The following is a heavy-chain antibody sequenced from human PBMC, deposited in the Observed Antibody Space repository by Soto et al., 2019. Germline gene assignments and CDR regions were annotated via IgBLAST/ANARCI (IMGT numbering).Heavy chain of an antibody. J-gene: IGHJ4*02. D-gene: IGHD6-19*01. CDR2: ISGSGGST. CDR1: GFTFSSYA. V-gene: IGHV3-23*01. CDR3: AKSFGASSGWYDY. Sequence: GGSLRLSCAASGFTFSSYAMSGVRQAPGKGLEWVSAISGSGGSTYYADSVKGRFTISRDNSKNTLYLQMNSLRAEDTAVYYCAKSFGASSGWYDYWGQGTLVTVSS.